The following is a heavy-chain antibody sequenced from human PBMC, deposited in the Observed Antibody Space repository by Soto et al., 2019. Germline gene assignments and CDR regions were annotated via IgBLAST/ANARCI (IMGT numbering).Heavy chain of an antibody. J-gene: IGHJ6*02. CDR3: ARRGSSSYRYYYGMDV. CDR1: GYTFTSYA. D-gene: IGHD6-6*01. Sequence: ASVKVSCKASGYTFTSYAMHWVRQAPGQRLEWMGWINAGNGNTKYSQKFQGRVTITRDTSASTAYMELSSLRSEDTAVYYCARRGSSSYRYYYGMDVWGQGTTVTAP. V-gene: IGHV1-3*01. CDR2: INAGNGNT.